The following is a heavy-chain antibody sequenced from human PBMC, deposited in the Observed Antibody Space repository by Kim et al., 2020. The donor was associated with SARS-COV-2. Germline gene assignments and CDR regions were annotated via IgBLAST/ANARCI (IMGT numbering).Heavy chain of an antibody. Sequence: SETLSLTCTVSGGSISSYYWSWIRQPPGKGLEWIGYIYYSGSTNYNPSLKSRVTISVDTSKNQFSLKLSSVTAADTAVYYCARLSGEGYCSGGSCRRGAFDIWGQGTMVTVSS. CDR2: IYYSGST. V-gene: IGHV4-59*08. D-gene: IGHD2-15*01. J-gene: IGHJ3*02. CDR1: GGSISSYY. CDR3: ARLSGEGYCSGGSCRRGAFDI.